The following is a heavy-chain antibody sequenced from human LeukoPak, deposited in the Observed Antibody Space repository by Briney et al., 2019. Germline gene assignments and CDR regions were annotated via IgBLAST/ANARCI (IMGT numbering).Heavy chain of an antibody. Sequence: GGSLRLSCTASGFTFSDYAMSWVRQAPGKGLEWVSGISGSGGSIRYADSVKGRFTISKDNAKNTVYLQMNSLRAEDTAVYYCVSFYETYWGRGTLVTVSS. V-gene: IGHV3-23*01. CDR1: GFTFSDYA. CDR2: ISGSGGSI. CDR3: VSFYETY. J-gene: IGHJ4*02. D-gene: IGHD2/OR15-2a*01.